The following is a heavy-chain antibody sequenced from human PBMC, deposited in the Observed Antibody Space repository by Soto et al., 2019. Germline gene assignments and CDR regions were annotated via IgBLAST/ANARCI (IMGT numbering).Heavy chain of an antibody. Sequence: QVQLVQSGAEVKKPGASVKVSCKASGYTFTSYGISWVRQAPGQGLEWMGWISAYNGNTNYAQKLQGRVTMTTDTSTSTAYMGLRGLRSDDTAVYYCARAGGSDIAAAEGGMDVWGQGTTVTVSS. D-gene: IGHD6-13*01. CDR1: GYTFTSYG. V-gene: IGHV1-18*01. CDR3: ARAGGSDIAAAEGGMDV. J-gene: IGHJ6*02. CDR2: ISAYNGNT.